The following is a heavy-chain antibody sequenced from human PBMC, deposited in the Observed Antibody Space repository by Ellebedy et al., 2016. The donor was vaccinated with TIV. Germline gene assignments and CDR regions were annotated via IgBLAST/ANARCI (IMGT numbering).Heavy chain of an antibody. CDR1: GGSISRSNYC. Sequence: MPSETLSLTCTVSGGSISRSNYCWGWIRQPPGKGPEWIGSLDYSGTTSYNPSLRSRVAISLDTSSHQFSLRLNSVTAADTAVYDCARDNDSNKWFYYWGQGALVTVSS. D-gene: IGHD3-22*01. CDR3: ARDNDSNKWFYY. CDR2: LDYSGTT. J-gene: IGHJ4*02. V-gene: IGHV4-39*07.